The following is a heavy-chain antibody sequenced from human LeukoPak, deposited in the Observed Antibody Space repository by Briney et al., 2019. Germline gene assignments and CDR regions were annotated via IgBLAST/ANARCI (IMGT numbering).Heavy chain of an antibody. CDR3: AREAFTSFDY. J-gene: IGHJ4*02. V-gene: IGHV3-74*01. CDR1: GFTFSPYW. CDR2: INSDGSST. Sequence: GGSLRLSCAASGFTFSPYWTHWVRQAPGKGLVWVSRINSDGSSTNYADSVKGRFTISRDNAKNTLYLQMNSLRVEDTAVYYCAREAFTSFDYWGQGTLVTVSS.